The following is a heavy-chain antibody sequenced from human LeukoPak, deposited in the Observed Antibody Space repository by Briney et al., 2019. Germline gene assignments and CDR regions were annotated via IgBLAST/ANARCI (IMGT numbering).Heavy chain of an antibody. J-gene: IGHJ4*02. V-gene: IGHV3-23*01. Sequence: GGSLRLSCAASGFTFSSYWMSWVRQAPGKGLEWVSGISGSGGTTYYADSVKGRFNISRDNSKNTLYLQMNSLRAEDTAVYYCAKERYSNFWDPFDYWGQGTLVTVSS. CDR3: AKERYSNFWDPFDY. D-gene: IGHD4-11*01. CDR2: ISGSGGTT. CDR1: GFTFSSYW.